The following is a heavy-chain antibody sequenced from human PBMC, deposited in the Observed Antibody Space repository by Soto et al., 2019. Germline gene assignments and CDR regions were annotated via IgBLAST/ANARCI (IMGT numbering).Heavy chain of an antibody. CDR1: GYTFSDYY. CDR3: TRGQEVWWNAGPLGLHGLDV. J-gene: IGHJ6*02. Sequence: ASVKVSCKAGGYTFSDYYINWVRQAPGQGLEWMGWMNPSSANTGYAQKFQGRISMTRNTSMNTAYMELNSLTSEDTAVYYCTRGQEVWWNAGPLGLHGLDVWGQGTTVTVSS. D-gene: IGHD3-16*01. V-gene: IGHV1-8*02. CDR2: MNPSSANT.